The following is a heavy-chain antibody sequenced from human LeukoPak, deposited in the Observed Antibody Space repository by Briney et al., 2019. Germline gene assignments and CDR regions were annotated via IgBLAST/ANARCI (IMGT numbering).Heavy chain of an antibody. V-gene: IGHV3-15*01. Sequence: KPGGSLRLSCAASGFTFSDAWMHWVRQAPGKGLDWVGRVKSKGDGGTIDYAAPVKGRFTISRDNSKNTLYLQMGSLRAEDMAVYYCAREASIVVRCSDYWGQGALVTVSS. D-gene: IGHD6-6*01. J-gene: IGHJ4*02. CDR1: GFTFSDAW. CDR2: VKSKGDGGTI. CDR3: AREASIVVRCSDY.